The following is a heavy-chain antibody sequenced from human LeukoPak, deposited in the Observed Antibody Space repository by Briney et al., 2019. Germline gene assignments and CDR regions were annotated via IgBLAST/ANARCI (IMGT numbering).Heavy chain of an antibody. CDR3: AKDGSYDFWSGPGAFDI. D-gene: IGHD3-3*01. CDR1: GFTFSSYA. CDR2: ISGSGGST. Sequence: GGSLRLSCAASGFTFSSYAMSWVRQAPGKGLEWVSAISGSGGSTYYADSVKGRFTISRDNSKNTLYLQMNSLRAEDTAVYYCAKDGSYDFWSGPGAFDIWGQGTMVTVSS. V-gene: IGHV3-23*01. J-gene: IGHJ3*02.